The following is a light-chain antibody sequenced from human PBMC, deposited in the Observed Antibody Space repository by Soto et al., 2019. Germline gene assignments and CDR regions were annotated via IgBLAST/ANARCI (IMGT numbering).Light chain of an antibody. CDR3: QQYGSSGT. J-gene: IGKJ1*01. CDR2: GAS. CDR1: QSVSSD. V-gene: IGKV3-15*01. Sequence: EIVMTQSPATLSVSPGERVTLSCRASQSVSSDLAWYQQKPGQAPRLLVYGASTRATGIPARFSGSGSGAEFTLTISRLEPEDFAVYYCQQYGSSGTFGQGTKVEIK.